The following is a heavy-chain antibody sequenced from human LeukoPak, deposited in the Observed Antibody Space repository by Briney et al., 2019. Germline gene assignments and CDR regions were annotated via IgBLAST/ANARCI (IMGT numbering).Heavy chain of an antibody. CDR2: ISTNGGST. CDR3: AREGGDTDAFEI. CDR1: GFTFRSYA. V-gene: IGHV3-64*01. D-gene: IGHD2-21*02. Sequence: GGSVRLSCAASGFTFRSYAIHWVRQAPGKGLEYVAAISTNGGSTYYANSVRGRFTISRDKSKNTLYLQMGSLRAEDMAVYYCAREGGDTDAFEIWGQGTMVTVSS. J-gene: IGHJ3*02.